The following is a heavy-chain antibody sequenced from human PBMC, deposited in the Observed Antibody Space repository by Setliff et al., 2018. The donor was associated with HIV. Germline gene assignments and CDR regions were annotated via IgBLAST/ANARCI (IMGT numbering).Heavy chain of an antibody. V-gene: IGHV4-39*07. Sequence: SETLSLTCAVSGGSVSSPSYYWGWIRQPPGKGLEWIRSVYNSGITFKNPSLKSRVSISVDRSGNQFSLRLTSVTAADTAVYYCAPCRPRPSNWFDPWGQGTVVTVSS. CDR2: VYNSGIT. CDR1: GGSVSSPSYY. CDR3: APCRPRPSNWFDP. J-gene: IGHJ5*02.